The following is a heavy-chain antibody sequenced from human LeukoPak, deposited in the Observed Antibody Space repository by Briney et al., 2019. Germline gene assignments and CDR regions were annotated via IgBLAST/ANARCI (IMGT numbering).Heavy chain of an antibody. V-gene: IGHV1-8*01. CDR2: MNPNSGNT. CDR3: ARAYCGGDCYSGYYYYGMDV. CDR1: GYTFTSYD. D-gene: IGHD2-21*02. Sequence: ASVKVSCKASGYTFTSYDINWVRQATGQGLEWMGWMNPNSGNTGYAQKFQGRVTMTRNTSISTAYMELSSLRSEDTAVYYCARAYCGGDCYSGYYYYGMDVWGQGTTVTVSS. J-gene: IGHJ6*02.